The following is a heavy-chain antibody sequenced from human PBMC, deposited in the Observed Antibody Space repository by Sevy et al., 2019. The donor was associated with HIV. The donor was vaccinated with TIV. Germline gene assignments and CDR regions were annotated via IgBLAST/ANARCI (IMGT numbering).Heavy chain of an antibody. Sequence: GGSLRLSCAASGFTFSDHYMEWVRQAPGKGLEWVGRIRNKADSYTTEYAASVKGRFTITRDDSKNSRYLLMNSLKTEDTAMYYCATHAGIAAAGRVFDYWGQGTLVTVSS. V-gene: IGHV3-72*01. CDR3: ATHAGIAAAGRVFDY. CDR2: IRNKADSYTT. CDR1: GFTFSDHY. J-gene: IGHJ4*02. D-gene: IGHD6-13*01.